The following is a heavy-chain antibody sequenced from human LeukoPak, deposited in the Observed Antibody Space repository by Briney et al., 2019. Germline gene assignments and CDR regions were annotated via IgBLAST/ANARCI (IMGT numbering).Heavy chain of an antibody. Sequence: SESLSLTCAVYGGSFSGYYWSWIRPPPGRGLEWVGEINHSGSNNYNPTLKSRVTISVHTSKNQFSLKLSSVTAADTPVYYCARGLHVRPGNWFDPWGQRTLLTVSS. V-gene: IGHV4-34*01. CDR3: ARGLHVRPGNWFDP. J-gene: IGHJ5*02. D-gene: IGHD3-10*02. CDR2: INHSGSN. CDR1: GGSFSGYY.